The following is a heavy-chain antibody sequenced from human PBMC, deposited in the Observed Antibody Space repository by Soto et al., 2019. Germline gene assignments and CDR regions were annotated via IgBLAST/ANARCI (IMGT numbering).Heavy chain of an antibody. CDR1: GGTFSSYT. J-gene: IGHJ5*02. V-gene: IGHV1-69*02. CDR2: IIPILGIA. CDR3: AKGPWQPPHCFDP. Sequence: SVKVSCKASGGTFSSYTISWVRQAPGQGLEWMGRIIPILGIANYAQKFQGRVTITADKSTSTAYMELSSLRSEDTAVYYCAKGPWQPPHCFDPWGLGTLVTVSS. D-gene: IGHD6-13*01.